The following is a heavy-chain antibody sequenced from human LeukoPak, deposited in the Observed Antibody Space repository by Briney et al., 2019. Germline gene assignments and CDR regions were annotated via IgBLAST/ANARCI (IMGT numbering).Heavy chain of an antibody. D-gene: IGHD3-10*01. Sequence: GGSLRLSCAASGFTFGSYAINWVRQAPGKGLEWVSAISGGASNTYYADSVKGRFTISRDNSKNTLYLQMNSLRAEDTAVYYCARHGSITMIRGRLRYYYMDVWGKGTTVTIS. CDR3: ARHGSITMIRGRLRYYYMDV. J-gene: IGHJ6*03. CDR1: GFTFGSYA. CDR2: ISGGASNT. V-gene: IGHV3-23*01.